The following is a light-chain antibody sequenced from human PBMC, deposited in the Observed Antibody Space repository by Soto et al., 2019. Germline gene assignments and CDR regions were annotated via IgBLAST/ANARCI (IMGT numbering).Light chain of an antibody. V-gene: IGKV1-5*01. CDR2: DAS. Sequence: DIQVTQSPPSLSASLGDRVTITCRASQTISTWMAWYQQKPGKASKLLXYDASTLQSGVASRFSGSGSGTEFTLIISGLQPDDFATYYCQQYNSYSPLTFGGGTKVDIK. CDR3: QQYNSYSPLT. CDR1: QTISTW. J-gene: IGKJ4*01.